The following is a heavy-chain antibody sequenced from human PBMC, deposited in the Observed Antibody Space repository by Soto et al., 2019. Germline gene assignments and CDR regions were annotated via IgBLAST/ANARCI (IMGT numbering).Heavy chain of an antibody. V-gene: IGHV3-33*01. CDR2: IWYDGSNT. CDR1: GFTFSSYG. Sequence: VQLVDSGGGGVQPAGSLRLSCAASGFTFSSYGMHWVRQAPGKGLEWVAVIWYDGSNTYYADSVKGRFTLSRDNSKNTMYVQMNSLRAGDAAVFECASVSLMDTYCYYGIDVLGQWTTATVSS. J-gene: IGHJ6*02. CDR3: ASVSLMDTYCYYGIDV. D-gene: IGHD2-8*01.